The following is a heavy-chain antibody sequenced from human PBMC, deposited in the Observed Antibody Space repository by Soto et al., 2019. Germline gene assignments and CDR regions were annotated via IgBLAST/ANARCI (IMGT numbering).Heavy chain of an antibody. CDR1: GGSISSYY. D-gene: IGHD3-9*01. J-gene: IGHJ5*02. Sequence: SETLSLTCTVPGGSISSYYWSWIRQPPGKGLEWIGYTYYSGSTNYNPSLKGRFTISRDNAKNSLYLQMNSLRPEDTAVYYCAKDPYDSLTGYNNWFDPWGQGTLVTVSS. CDR2: TYYSGST. CDR3: AKDPYDSLTGYNNWFDP. V-gene: IGHV4-59*01.